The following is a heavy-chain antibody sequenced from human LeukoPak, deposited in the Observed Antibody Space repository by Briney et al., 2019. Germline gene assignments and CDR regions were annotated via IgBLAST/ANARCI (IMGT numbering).Heavy chain of an antibody. J-gene: IGHJ4*02. CDR3: ARDPVAAAGDY. CDR2: ISYDGSNK. Sequence: GGSLRLSCAASGFTFSSYAMHWVRQALGKGLEWVAVISYDGSNKYYADSVKGRFTISKDNSKNTLYLQMNSLRAEDTAMYYCARDPVAAAGDYWGQGTLVTVSS. D-gene: IGHD6-13*01. CDR1: GFTFSSYA. V-gene: IGHV3-30-3*01.